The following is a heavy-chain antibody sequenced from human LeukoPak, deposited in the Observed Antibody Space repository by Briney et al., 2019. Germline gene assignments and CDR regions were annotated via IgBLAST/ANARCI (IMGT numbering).Heavy chain of an antibody. J-gene: IGHJ4*02. CDR1: SDSVSNDDYF. CDR3: GRGMRYSGSYVVEY. Sequence: SETLSLTCTVSSDSVSNDDYFWSWTRQPPGEGLEWIGYIYYSAGTYYNPSLKSRVTMSIDTSRNQFSLRLSSVTAADTAVYSCGRGMRYSGSYVVEYWGQGTLVTVSS. CDR2: IYYSAGT. D-gene: IGHD1-26*01. V-gene: IGHV4-30-4*01.